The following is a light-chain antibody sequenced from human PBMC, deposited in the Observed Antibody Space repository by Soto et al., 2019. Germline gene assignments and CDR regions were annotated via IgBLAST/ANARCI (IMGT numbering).Light chain of an antibody. CDR2: GAS. J-gene: IGKJ1*01. Sequence: EIVLTQSPATVSVSPGEGATLSCSASQNVYTDLAWYQQKPGQAPRLLIYGASTRATDMPGRFSGSGSGTDFTLTISRLEPEDFAVYYCQQYGSSPRTFGQGTKVDIK. V-gene: IGKV3-20*01. CDR3: QQYGSSPRT. CDR1: QNVYTD.